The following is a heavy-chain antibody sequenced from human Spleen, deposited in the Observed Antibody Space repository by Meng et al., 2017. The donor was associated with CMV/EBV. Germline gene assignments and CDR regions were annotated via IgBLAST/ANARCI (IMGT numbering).Heavy chain of an antibody. CDR3: ARDSGPWFDP. D-gene: IGHD3-10*01. CDR1: GFTFSTYG. J-gene: IGHJ5*02. Sequence: LSCAASGFTFSTYGMHWVRQAPGKGLEWVAVIWYVGSNKDYADSVKGRFTISRDSSKNTLYLEMGSLRVEDTAVYYCARDSGPWFDPWGQGTLVTVSS. CDR2: IWYVGSNK. V-gene: IGHV3-33*01.